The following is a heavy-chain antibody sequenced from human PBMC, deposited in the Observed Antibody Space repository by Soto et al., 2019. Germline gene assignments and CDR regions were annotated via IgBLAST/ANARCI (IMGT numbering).Heavy chain of an antibody. CDR3: ARDPIGYCSGGSCYSMHYYYYGMDV. Sequence: QVQLVESGGGVVQPGRSLRLSCAASGFTFSSYAMHWVRQAPGKGLEWVAVISYDGSNKYYADSVKGRFTISRDNSKNTLYLQMNSLIAEDTAVYYCARDPIGYCSGGSCYSMHYYYYGMDVWGQGTTVTVSS. CDR2: ISYDGSNK. CDR1: GFTFSSYA. V-gene: IGHV3-30-3*01. D-gene: IGHD2-15*01. J-gene: IGHJ6*02.